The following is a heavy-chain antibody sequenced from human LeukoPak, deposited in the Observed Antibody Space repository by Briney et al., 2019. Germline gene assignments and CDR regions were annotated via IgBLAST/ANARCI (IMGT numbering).Heavy chain of an antibody. J-gene: IGHJ5*02. D-gene: IGHD3-10*01. V-gene: IGHV3-74*01. CDR2: INSDGSST. Sequence: GGSLRLSCAASGFTFSSYWMRWFRQAPGKGLVWVARINSDGSSTSYADSVKGRFTITRDNAKNTLYLQMNSLRDEDTAVYYSARCSGYGTGSPLWSWGQGTLVTVSS. CDR3: ARCSGYGTGSPLWS. CDR1: GFTFSSYW.